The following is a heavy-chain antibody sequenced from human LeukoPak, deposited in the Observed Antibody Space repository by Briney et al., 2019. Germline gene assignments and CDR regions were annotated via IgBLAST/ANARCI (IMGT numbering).Heavy chain of an antibody. V-gene: IGHV4-59*01. CDR3: ARDLSGSNGAFDI. CDR2: IYYSGST. Sequence: SETLSLTCTVSGGSISSYYWSWIRQPPGKGLEWIGYIYYSGSTNYNPSLKSRVTISVDTSKNQFSLKLSSVTAADTAVYYCARDLSGSNGAFDIWGQGTMVTVSS. D-gene: IGHD1-26*01. J-gene: IGHJ3*02. CDR1: GGSISSYY.